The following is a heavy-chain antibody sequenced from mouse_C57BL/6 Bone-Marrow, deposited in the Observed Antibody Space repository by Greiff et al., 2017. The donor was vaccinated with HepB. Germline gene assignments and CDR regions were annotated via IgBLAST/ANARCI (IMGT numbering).Heavy chain of an antibody. CDR3: AREGSLLAMDY. CDR1: GYSFTGYY. D-gene: IGHD2-1*01. J-gene: IGHJ4*01. Sequence: EVQLHQSGPELVKPGASVKISCKASGYSFTGYYMNWVKQSPEKSLEWIGEINPSTGGTTYNQKFKAKATLTVDKSSSTAYMQLKSLTSEDSAVYYCAREGSLLAMDYWGQGTSVTVSS. CDR2: INPSTGGT. V-gene: IGHV1-42*01.